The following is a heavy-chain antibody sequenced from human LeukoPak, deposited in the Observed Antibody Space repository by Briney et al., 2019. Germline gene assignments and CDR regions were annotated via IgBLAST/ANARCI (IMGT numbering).Heavy chain of an antibody. CDR3: AGGFGELLATFDY. CDR1: GFTFSSYW. CDR2: IKQDGSEK. D-gene: IGHD3-10*01. Sequence: PGGSLRLSCAASGFTFSSYWMSWVRQAPGKGLEWVANIKQDGSEKYYVDSVKGRFTISRDNAKNSLYLQMNSLRAEDTAVYYCAGGFGELLATFDYWGQGTLVTVSS. V-gene: IGHV3-7*01. J-gene: IGHJ4*02.